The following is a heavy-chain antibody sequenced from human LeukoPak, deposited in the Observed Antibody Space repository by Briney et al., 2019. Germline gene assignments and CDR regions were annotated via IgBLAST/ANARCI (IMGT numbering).Heavy chain of an antibody. CDR2: IGVGSGYI. CDR1: GFTFGDYA. Sequence: NPGGSLRLSCTASGFTFGDYAMNWVRQAPGKGLEWVSSIGVGSGYIYYADSVKGRFTISRDNAENSLYLQMNSLRAEDTAVYYCARVESYTITPGYWGQGTLVTVSS. V-gene: IGHV3-21*01. CDR3: ARVESYTITPGY. D-gene: IGHD1-14*01. J-gene: IGHJ4*02.